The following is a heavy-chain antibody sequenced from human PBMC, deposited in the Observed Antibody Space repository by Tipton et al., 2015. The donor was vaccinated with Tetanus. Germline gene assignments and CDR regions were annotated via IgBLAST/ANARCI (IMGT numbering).Heavy chain of an antibody. J-gene: IGHJ3*02. CDR3: ARSKYYDYVWVSHAFDI. D-gene: IGHD3-16*01. Sequence: TLSLTCTVSGGSISSYYWSWIRQPPGKGLEWIGYIYYSGSTNYNPSLKSRVTISVDTSKNQFSLRLSSVTAADTAVYYCARSKYYDYVWVSHAFDIWGQGTMVTVSS. CDR2: IYYSGST. V-gene: IGHV4-59*01. CDR1: GGSISSYY.